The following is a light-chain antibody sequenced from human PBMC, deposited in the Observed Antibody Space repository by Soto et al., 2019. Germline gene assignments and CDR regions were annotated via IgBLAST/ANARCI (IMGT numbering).Light chain of an antibody. Sequence: QSVLTQPPSASGSPGQSVTISCTGTSSDIGAYDYVSWYQQHPGKVLKLMIYEVSKRPSGVPDRFSASKSGNTPSLTVSGLQAEDEADYYCSSHGGANNFYVFGTGTKVTVL. V-gene: IGLV2-8*01. CDR1: SSDIGAYDY. CDR3: SSHGGANNFYV. CDR2: EVS. J-gene: IGLJ1*01.